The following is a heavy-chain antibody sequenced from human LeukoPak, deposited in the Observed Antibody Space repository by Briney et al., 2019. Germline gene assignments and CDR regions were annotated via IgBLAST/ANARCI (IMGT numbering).Heavy chain of an antibody. V-gene: IGHV4-34*01. CDR3: ATTGTTSDYYYYYMDV. Sequence: SETLSLTCAVYGGSFSGYYWSWIRQPPGKGLEWIGEINHSGSTNYNPSLKSRVTISVDTSKNKFSLKLSSVTAADTAVYYCATTGTTSDYYYYYMDVWGKGTTVTISS. CDR2: INHSGST. J-gene: IGHJ6*03. CDR1: GGSFSGYY. D-gene: IGHD1-1*01.